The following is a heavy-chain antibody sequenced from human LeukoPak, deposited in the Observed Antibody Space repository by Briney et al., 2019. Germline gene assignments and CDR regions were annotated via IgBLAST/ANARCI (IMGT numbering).Heavy chain of an antibody. D-gene: IGHD3-22*01. CDR2: ITSSSSYI. Sequence: PGGSLRLSCAASGFTFSTYNMNWVRQAPGKGLEWVSSITSSSSYIYYADSVKGRFTISRDNSKNTLYLQMNSLRAEDTAVYYCAKDASYYYDSSSALDYWGQGTLVTVSS. CDR3: AKDASYYYDSSSALDY. J-gene: IGHJ4*02. CDR1: GFTFSTYN. V-gene: IGHV3-21*04.